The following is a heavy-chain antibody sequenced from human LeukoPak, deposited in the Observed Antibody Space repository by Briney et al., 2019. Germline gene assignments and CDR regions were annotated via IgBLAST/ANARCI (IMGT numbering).Heavy chain of an antibody. CDR2: INSDGSST. D-gene: IGHD2-15*01. CDR3: ARARGSGYCSGGSCYLVDYYYGMDV. V-gene: IGHV3-74*01. Sequence: GGSRRLSCAASGFPFRSYWMNWVRKAPGKGLVWVSRINSDGSSTSYADSVKGRFTISRDNAKNTLYLQMNSLRAEDTAVYYCARARGSGYCSGGSCYLVDYYYGMDVWGQGTTVTVSS. CDR1: GFPFRSYW. J-gene: IGHJ6*02.